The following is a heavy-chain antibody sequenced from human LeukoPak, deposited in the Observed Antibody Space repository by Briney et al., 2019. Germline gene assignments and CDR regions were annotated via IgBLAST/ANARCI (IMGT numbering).Heavy chain of an antibody. CDR1: GYTFTGYY. CDR3: ARFAIAACQYYYYYGMDV. CDR2: INPNSGGT. D-gene: IGHD6-6*01. Sequence: GASVKVSCKASGYTFTGYYMHWVRQAPGQGLEWMGWINPNSGGTNYAQKFQGRVTMTRDTSISTAYMELSRLRSDDTAVYYCARFAIAACQYYYYYGMDVWGQGTTVTVSS. J-gene: IGHJ6*02. V-gene: IGHV1-2*02.